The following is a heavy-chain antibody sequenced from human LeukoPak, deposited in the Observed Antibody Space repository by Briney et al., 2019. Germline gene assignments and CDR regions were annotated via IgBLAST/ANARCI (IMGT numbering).Heavy chain of an antibody. CDR2: ISSSSYI. V-gene: IGHV3-21*01. CDR3: AREENSCLPYY. J-gene: IGHJ4*01. CDR1: GFTFSSYA. Sequence: GGSLRLSCAASGFTFSSYAMSWVRQAPGKGLEWVSSISSSSYIYYADSVKGRFTISRDNAKNSLYLQMNSLRAEDTAVYYCAREENSCLPYYWGQGTPGTGSS. D-gene: IGHD2-21*01.